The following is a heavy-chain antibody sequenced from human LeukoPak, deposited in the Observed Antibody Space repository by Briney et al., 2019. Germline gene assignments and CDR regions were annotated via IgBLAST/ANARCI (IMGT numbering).Heavy chain of an antibody. CDR2: IIPIFGTV. J-gene: IGHJ4*02. V-gene: IGHV1-69*13. CDR3: ARTRIAARLGPFDY. Sequence: GASVKVSCKASGGTFISYAISWVRQAPGQGLEWMGGIIPIFGTVNYAQKFQGRVTITADESTSTAYMELSSLRSEDTAVYYCARTRIAARLGPFDYWGQGTLVTVSS. CDR1: GGTFISYA. D-gene: IGHD6-6*01.